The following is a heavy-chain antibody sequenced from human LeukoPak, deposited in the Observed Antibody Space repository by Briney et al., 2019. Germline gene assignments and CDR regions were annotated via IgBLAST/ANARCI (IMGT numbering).Heavy chain of an antibody. Sequence: SETLSLTCAVSGGSISSGGYSWSWIRQPPGKGLEWIGYIYYSGSTNYNPSLKSRVTISVDTSKNQFSLKLSSVTAADTAVYYCARRDYGGQFDYWGQGTLVTVSS. CDR3: ARRDYGGQFDY. CDR2: IYYSGST. J-gene: IGHJ4*02. V-gene: IGHV4-61*08. CDR1: GGSISSGGYS. D-gene: IGHD4-23*01.